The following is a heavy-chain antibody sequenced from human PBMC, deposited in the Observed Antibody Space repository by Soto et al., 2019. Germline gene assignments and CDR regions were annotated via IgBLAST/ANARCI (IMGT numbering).Heavy chain of an antibody. CDR1: VGTFSSYT. CDR2: IIPILGIA. J-gene: IGHJ6*02. CDR3: ARVSHSYFDFLEGKGVEGGRVDV. D-gene: IGHD3-9*01. Sequence: QVQLVQSGAEVKKPGSSVKVSCKASVGTFSSYTISWVRQAPGQGLEWMGRIIPILGIANYAQKFQGRVTITAEKSTITGDMELSSLRCEDSAEYYCARVSHSYFDFLEGKGVEGGRVDVWGQGTTVTVSS. V-gene: IGHV1-69*02.